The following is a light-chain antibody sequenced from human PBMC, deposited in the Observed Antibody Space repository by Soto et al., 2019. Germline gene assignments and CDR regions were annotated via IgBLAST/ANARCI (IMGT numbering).Light chain of an antibody. Sequence: EIVLTQSPGTLSLSPGEGATLSCRASQSVSSHLAWYQQKPGQAPRLLIYAASSRATGVPDRFSGSGSGTDFTLTISRLEPEDFAVYYCQQNDNSLFTFGPGTKVDIK. J-gene: IGKJ3*01. V-gene: IGKV3-20*01. CDR2: AAS. CDR3: QQNDNSLFT. CDR1: QSVSSH.